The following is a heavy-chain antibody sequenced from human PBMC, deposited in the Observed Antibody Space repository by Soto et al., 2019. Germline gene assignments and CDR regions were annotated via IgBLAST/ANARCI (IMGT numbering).Heavy chain of an antibody. V-gene: IGHV4-59*08. CDR2: MFYSGSST. Sequence: SETLSLTCSVSGGSISNSYWSWIRQPPGKGLEWIGYMFYSGSSTNYNPSLKSRVTISVDTSKNQFSLQLNSVTAADTAVYYCARGFAIDWYTYYFDYWGQGPLVTVSS. CDR3: ARGFAIDWYTYYFDY. J-gene: IGHJ4*02. D-gene: IGHD3-9*01. CDR1: GGSISNSY.